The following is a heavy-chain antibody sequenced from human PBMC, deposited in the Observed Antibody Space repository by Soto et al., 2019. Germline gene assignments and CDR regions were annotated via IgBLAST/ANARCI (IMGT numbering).Heavy chain of an antibody. D-gene: IGHD4-17*01. CDR1: GGSISSGDYY. CDR2: IYYTGST. J-gene: IGHJ5*02. V-gene: IGHV4-30-4*01. CDR3: VRDYVDYGDYLNWFDP. Sequence: PSETLSLTCTVSGGSISSGDYYWSWIRQPPGEGLEWIGYIYYTGSTYYNPSLKSRVTISTDTSKNQFSLRLSFVTDADTAVYYCVRDYVDYGDYLNWFDPWGQGTLVTVSS.